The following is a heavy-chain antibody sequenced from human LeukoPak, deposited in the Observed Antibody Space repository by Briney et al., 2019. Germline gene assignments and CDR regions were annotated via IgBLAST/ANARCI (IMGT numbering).Heavy chain of an antibody. V-gene: IGHV1-18*01. Sequence: ASVKVSCKASGYTFTSNGISWVRQAPGQGLGWMGWISAYNGNTNYAQKLQGRVTMTTDTSTSTAYMELRSLRSDDTAVYYCARVPNNWNVDAFDIWGQGTMVTVSS. CDR2: ISAYNGNT. J-gene: IGHJ3*02. D-gene: IGHD1-20*01. CDR3: ARVPNNWNVDAFDI. CDR1: GYTFTSNG.